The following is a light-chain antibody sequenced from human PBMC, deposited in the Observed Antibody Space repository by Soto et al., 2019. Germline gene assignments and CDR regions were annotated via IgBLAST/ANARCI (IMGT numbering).Light chain of an antibody. V-gene: IGKV3-20*01. CDR2: GAS. J-gene: IGKJ1*01. CDR3: QQYGSSPKT. Sequence: DIVLTQSPGTLSLSPGEKATLSCRASQSVTSNYLAWYQQKPGQAPRLLINGASSRATGIPDRFSGSGSGTDFTLTISRLEPEDFAVYYCQQYGSSPKTFGQGTKVEIK. CDR1: QSVTSNY.